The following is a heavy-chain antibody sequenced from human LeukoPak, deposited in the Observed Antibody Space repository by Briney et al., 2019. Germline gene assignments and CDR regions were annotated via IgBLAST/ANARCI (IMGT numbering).Heavy chain of an antibody. CDR3: ARSPYFGVVTPDY. V-gene: IGHV1-69*05. CDR1: GGTFSSYA. Sequence: SVKVSCKASGGTFSSYAISWVRQAPGQGLEWMGRIIPIFGTANYAQKFQGRVTITTEESTSTAYMELSSLISEDAAVYYCARSPYFGVVTPDYWGQGTLVTVSS. D-gene: IGHD3-3*01. CDR2: IIPIFGTA. J-gene: IGHJ4*02.